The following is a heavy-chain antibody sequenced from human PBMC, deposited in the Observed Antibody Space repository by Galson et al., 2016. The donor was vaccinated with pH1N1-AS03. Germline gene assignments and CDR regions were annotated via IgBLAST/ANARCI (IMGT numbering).Heavy chain of an antibody. CDR2: IRYDGSKK. CDR1: GFSFSDYG. V-gene: IGHV3-30*02. Sequence: SLRLSCAASGFSFSDYGMHWVRQAPGKELEWITIIRYDGSKKYADSVNGRFTISRDNSKNTLYLQVNNLRIEDTATYYCAKDPGLGGDRDYWGQGTLVTVSS. D-gene: IGHD1-14*01. J-gene: IGHJ4*02. CDR3: AKDPGLGGDRDY.